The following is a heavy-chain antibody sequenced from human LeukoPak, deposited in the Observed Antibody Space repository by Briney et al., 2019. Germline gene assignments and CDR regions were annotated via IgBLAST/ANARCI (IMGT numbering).Heavy chain of an antibody. CDR1: GLAFSAYK. CDR2: ISTDGYTT. V-gene: IGHV3-74*01. CDR3: VVGGSPGY. D-gene: IGHD2-15*01. Sequence: GGSLRLSCAASGLAFSAYKMDWVRQAPRKGLVWVSRISTDGYTTDYADFVQGRFTVSRDNTKNTWSLEMNSLRAEDTAVYYCVVGGSPGYWGQGTLVTVSS. J-gene: IGHJ4*02.